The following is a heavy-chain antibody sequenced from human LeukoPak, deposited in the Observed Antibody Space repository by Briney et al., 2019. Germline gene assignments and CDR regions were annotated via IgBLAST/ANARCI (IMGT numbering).Heavy chain of an antibody. CDR2: ISANNGNT. CDR1: GYTFTSSG. Sequence: ASVKVSCKASGYTFTSSGISWVRQALGQGREWMGWISANNGNTNLAQKLQGRVTMTTDTSTSTAYMELRSLRSDDTAVYNCARDPGPGFSGYDLPYYYYGMDVWGQGTTVTVSS. CDR3: ARDPGPGFSGYDLPYYYYGMDV. V-gene: IGHV1-18*01. J-gene: IGHJ6*02. D-gene: IGHD5-12*01.